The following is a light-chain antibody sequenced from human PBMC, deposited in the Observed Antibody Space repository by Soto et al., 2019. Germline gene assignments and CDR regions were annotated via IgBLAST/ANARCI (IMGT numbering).Light chain of an antibody. V-gene: IGKV1-16*02. J-gene: IGKJ1*01. CDR1: EGINNN. CDR2: SAS. Sequence: DIQMTQSPSTLSASVGDRVSITCRASEGINNNLSCFQQRPVKGPRSLRYSASSLQSGVPSKFSGSGPGTDFTLTISSLQPEDFATYYCQQYNTYPRTFGLGTKVDIK. CDR3: QQYNTYPRT.